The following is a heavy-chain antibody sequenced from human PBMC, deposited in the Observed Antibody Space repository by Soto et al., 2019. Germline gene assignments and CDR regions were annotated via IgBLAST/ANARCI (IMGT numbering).Heavy chain of an antibody. Sequence: KSSETLSLTCTVSGGSISSSSYYWGWIRQPPGKGLEWIGSIYYSGSTYYNPSLKSRVTISVDTSKNQFSLKLSSVTAADTAVYYCARSVVMYYYGMDVWGQGTTVTVSS. V-gene: IGHV4-39*01. CDR3: ARSVVMYYYGMDV. J-gene: IGHJ6*02. D-gene: IGHD2-21*01. CDR2: IYYSGST. CDR1: GGSISSSSYY.